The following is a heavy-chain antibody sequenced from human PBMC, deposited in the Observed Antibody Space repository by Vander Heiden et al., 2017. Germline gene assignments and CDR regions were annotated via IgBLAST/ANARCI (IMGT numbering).Heavy chain of an antibody. V-gene: IGHV4-59*01. CDR2: IDNSGST. CDR1: GGSISSYF. J-gene: IGHJ6*02. CDR3: VRDRFVAVPTAAQHYYGMDV. Sequence: LQLQESGPGLVKPSETLSLTCSVSGGSISSYFWSWIRQPPGKGLEWIGYIDNSGSTDYNPSLKSRVTISRDTSKNQVSLKLNAVTAADTAIYYCVRDRFVAVPTAAQHYYGMDVWGQGTTVTVSS. D-gene: IGHD2-2*01.